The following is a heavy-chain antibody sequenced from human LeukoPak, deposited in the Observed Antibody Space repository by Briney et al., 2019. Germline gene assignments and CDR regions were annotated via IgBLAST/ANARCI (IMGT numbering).Heavy chain of an antibody. Sequence: SETLSLTRTVSGGSISSYYWSWIRQPPGKGLEWIGYIYYSGSTNYNPSLKSRVTISVDTSKNQFSLKLSSVTAADTAVYYCARDGVGASPYFDYWGQGTLVTVSS. CDR2: IYYSGST. D-gene: IGHD4/OR15-4a*01. V-gene: IGHV4-59*12. CDR3: ARDGVGASPYFDY. CDR1: GGSISSYY. J-gene: IGHJ4*02.